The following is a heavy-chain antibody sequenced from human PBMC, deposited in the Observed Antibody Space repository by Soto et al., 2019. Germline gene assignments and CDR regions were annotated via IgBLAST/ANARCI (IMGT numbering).Heavy chain of an antibody. CDR2: IFYDGSIK. CDR1: SFIFSDYH. Sequence: QMQLVESGGGVVQPGRSLRLSCAASSFIFSDYHMHWVRQAPGKGLEWVAVIFYDGSIKYYSDSVKGRFTISRDNSKNTLFLQMDRLTAEYTAIYYCAREAGATEAGATDYWGQGTLVTVSS. J-gene: IGHJ4*02. D-gene: IGHD1-26*01. CDR3: AREAGATEAGATDY. V-gene: IGHV3-30-3*01.